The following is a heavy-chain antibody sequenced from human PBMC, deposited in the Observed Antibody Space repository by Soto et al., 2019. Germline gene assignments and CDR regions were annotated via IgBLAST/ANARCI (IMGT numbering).Heavy chain of an antibody. CDR1: GFTFSSYA. J-gene: IGHJ4*02. D-gene: IGHD6-6*01. CDR3: AKDPQKYRGATTISC. CDR2: ITGSGDST. V-gene: IGHV3-23*01. Sequence: PGGSLRLSCAASGFTFSSYAMSWVRQAPGKGLEWVSAITGSGDSTYYADSVKGRFTISRDNPKNTLYLQMNSLRADDTAVYYCAKDPQKYRGATTISCWGQGTLVTVSS.